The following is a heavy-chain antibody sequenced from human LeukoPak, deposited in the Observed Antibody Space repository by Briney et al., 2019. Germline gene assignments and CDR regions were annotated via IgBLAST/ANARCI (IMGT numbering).Heavy chain of an antibody. CDR3: ARGRIAVAD. CDR1: GGSFSGYY. V-gene: IGHV4-34*01. J-gene: IGHJ4*02. D-gene: IGHD6-19*01. CDR2: INHSGST. Sequence: KPSETLSLTCAVYGGSFSGYYWSWIRQPPGKGLEWIGEINHSGSTNYNPSLKSRVTISVDTSKNQFSLKLSSVTAADTAVYYCARGRIAVADWGQGTLVTVSS.